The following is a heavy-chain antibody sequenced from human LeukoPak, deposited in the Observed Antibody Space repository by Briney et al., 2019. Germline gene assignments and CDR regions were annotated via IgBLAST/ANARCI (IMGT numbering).Heavy chain of an antibody. V-gene: IGHV3-53*01. Sequence: QPGGSLRLSCAASGLTVSSNYMSWVRQAPGKGLEWVSVIYSGGSTYYADSVKGRFTISRDNSKNTLYLQMNSRRAEDTAVYYCAKGRWGLTINNFDIWGQGTMVTVSS. CDR3: AKGRWGLTINNFDI. CDR2: IYSGGST. J-gene: IGHJ3*02. CDR1: GLTVSSNY. D-gene: IGHD3-9*01.